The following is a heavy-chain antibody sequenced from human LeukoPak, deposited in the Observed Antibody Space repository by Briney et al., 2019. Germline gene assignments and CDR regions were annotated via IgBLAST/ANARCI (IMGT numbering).Heavy chain of an antibody. J-gene: IGHJ4*02. CDR2: IWYDGSIK. Sequence: GRSLRLSCAASGFTFSSYGMHWVRQAPGKGLEWVAVIWYDGSIKYYGDSVKGRFTISRDNPKNTLYLQMNSLRAEDTAVYYCARDRCANGVCYYDYWGQGTLVTVSS. V-gene: IGHV3-33*01. D-gene: IGHD2-8*01. CDR3: ARDRCANGVCYYDY. CDR1: GFTFSSYG.